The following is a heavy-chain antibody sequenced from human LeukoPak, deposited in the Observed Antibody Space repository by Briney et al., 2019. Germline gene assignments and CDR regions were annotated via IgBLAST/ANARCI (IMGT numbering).Heavy chain of an antibody. CDR3: VKDREYSYGFGTTFDY. V-gene: IGHV3-64D*09. Sequence: GGSLRLSCSASGFTFSSYAMHWVRQAPGKGLEYVSAISSNGGSTYYADSVKGRFTISRDNSKNTLYLQMSSLRAEDTAVYYRVKDREYSYGFGTTFDYWGQGTLVTVSS. J-gene: IGHJ4*02. CDR2: ISSNGGST. D-gene: IGHD5-18*01. CDR1: GFTFSSYA.